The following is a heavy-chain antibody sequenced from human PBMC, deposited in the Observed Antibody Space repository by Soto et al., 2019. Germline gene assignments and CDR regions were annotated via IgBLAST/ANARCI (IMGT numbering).Heavy chain of an antibody. V-gene: IGHV3-23*01. CDR1: GFTFSSYA. J-gene: IGHJ4*02. Sequence: EVQLLESGGGLVQPGGSLRLSCAASGFTFSSYAMSWVRQAPGKGLEWVSAISGSGGSTYYADSVKGRFTISRDNSKNTLYLKMSSLRAEDTAVYYCATVVAATARTPPNDYWGQGTLVTVSS. D-gene: IGHD2-15*01. CDR3: ATVVAATARTPPNDY. CDR2: ISGSGGST.